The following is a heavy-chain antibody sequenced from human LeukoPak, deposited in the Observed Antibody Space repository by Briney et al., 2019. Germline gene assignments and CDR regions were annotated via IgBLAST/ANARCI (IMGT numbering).Heavy chain of an antibody. J-gene: IGHJ6*02. CDR1: GYTFTSYG. D-gene: IGHD6-13*01. Sequence: GASVKVSCKASGYTFTSYGISWVRQAPGQGLEWMGWISAYNGNTNYAQKLQGRVTMTTDTSTSTAYMELRSLRSDDTAVYYCARDINSEQQRVYYYYYGMDVWGQGTLVTVSS. V-gene: IGHV1-18*01. CDR3: ARDINSEQQRVYYYYYGMDV. CDR2: ISAYNGNT.